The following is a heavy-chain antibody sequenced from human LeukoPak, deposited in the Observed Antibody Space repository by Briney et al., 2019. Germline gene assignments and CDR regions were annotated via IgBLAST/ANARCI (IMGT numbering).Heavy chain of an antibody. J-gene: IGHJ4*02. Sequence: GGSLRLSCSASGFTFSAYAMYGVRQAPGKGLEYVSGISNSGGSSFYADSVKGRFTIYRDNSKNTLYLKMSSLRAEDTAVYYCVKITSVTGGDCWGQGTRLTVSS. CDR1: GFTFSAYA. V-gene: IGHV3-64D*09. D-gene: IGHD1-1*01. CDR2: ISNSGGSS. CDR3: VKITSVTGGDC.